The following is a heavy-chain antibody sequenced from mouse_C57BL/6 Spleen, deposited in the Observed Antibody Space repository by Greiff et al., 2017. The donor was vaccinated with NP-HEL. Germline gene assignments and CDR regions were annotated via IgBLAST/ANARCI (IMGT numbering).Heavy chain of an antibody. CDR1: GYAFSSYW. J-gene: IGHJ3*01. CDR2: IYPGDGDT. V-gene: IGHV1-80*01. D-gene: IGHD3-2*02. CDR3: ARSRTAQASFAY. Sequence: QVQLQHSGAELVKPGASVKISCKASGYAFSSYWMNWVKQRPGKGLEGIGQIYPGDGDTNYNGKFKGKAALTADKSSSTAYMQLSSLTSEDSAVYFCARSRTAQASFAYWGQGTLVTVSA.